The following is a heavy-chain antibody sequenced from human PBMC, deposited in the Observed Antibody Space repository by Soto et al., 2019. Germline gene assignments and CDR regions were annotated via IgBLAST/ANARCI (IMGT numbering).Heavy chain of an antibody. CDR3: ARDPHDYDEYVRDWYFDL. CDR2: IIPIFGTA. CDR1: GGTFSSYP. Sequence: QVQLVQSRAEVKKPGSSVKVSCKASGGTFSSYPISWVRQAPGQGLEWMGGIIPIFGTANYAQKFQGRVTITADESMSTSYMELSSLRSADTAVYYCARDPHDYDEYVRDWYFDLWGRGTLVTVSS. D-gene: IGHD4-17*01. J-gene: IGHJ2*01. V-gene: IGHV1-69*12.